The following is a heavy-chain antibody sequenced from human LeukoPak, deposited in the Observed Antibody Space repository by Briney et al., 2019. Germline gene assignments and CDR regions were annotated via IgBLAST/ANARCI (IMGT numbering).Heavy chain of an antibody. Sequence: SETLSLTCTVSGGSISSSSYYWGWIRQPPGKGLEWIGGIYHSGSTYYNPSLKSRVTISVDTSKSQFSLKLSSVTAADTAVYYCARSPSVYGVDYWGQGTLVTVSS. CDR1: GGSISSSSYY. CDR3: ARSPSVYGVDY. V-gene: IGHV4-39*07. J-gene: IGHJ4*02. D-gene: IGHD5/OR15-5a*01. CDR2: IYHSGST.